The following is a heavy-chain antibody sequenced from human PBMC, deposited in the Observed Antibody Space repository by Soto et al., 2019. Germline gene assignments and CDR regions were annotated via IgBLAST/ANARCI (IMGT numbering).Heavy chain of an antibody. CDR3: ARLSHCSNSVCYRFDY. CDR1: GYTFPNYW. D-gene: IGHD2-8*01. J-gene: IGHJ4*02. V-gene: IGHV5-51*01. CDR2: IYPGDSDT. Sequence: PGESLKISCKGSGYTFPNYWIGWVRQMPGKGLEWMGIIYPGDSDTRYSPSFQGQVTISADKSINTAYLQWNSLKASDTAVYYCARLSHCSNSVCYRFDYWGPGTLVTVSS.